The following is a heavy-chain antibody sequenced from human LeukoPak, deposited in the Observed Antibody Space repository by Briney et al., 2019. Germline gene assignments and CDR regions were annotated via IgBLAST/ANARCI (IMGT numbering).Heavy chain of an antibody. D-gene: IGHD2-15*01. J-gene: IGHJ3*02. CDR1: GFTFSDYY. CDR3: GRVSCGGNCYSLIGTFDM. CDR2: ISNSGSTI. V-gene: IGHV3-11*01. Sequence: GGSLRLSCAASGFTFSDYYMSWIRQAPGKGLEWVSYISNSGSTIYYADSVKGRFTISRDNAKNSVYLQMNSLRSEDTAFYYCGRVSCGGNCYSLIGTFDMWGQGTMVTVSS.